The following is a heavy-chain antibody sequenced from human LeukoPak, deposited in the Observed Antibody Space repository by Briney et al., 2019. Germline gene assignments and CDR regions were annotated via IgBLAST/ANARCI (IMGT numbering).Heavy chain of an antibody. CDR3: ARSYSSRIVFDS. CDR2: IKQDGSEK. CDR1: GFTFSSFW. Sequence: PGGSLRLSCVASGFTFSSFWMSWVRQAPGKGLEWVANIKQDGSEKYYVDSVKGRFTISRDNANHSLYLQMNSLRAEDTAVYYCARSYSSRIVFDSWGQGTLVTVSS. V-gene: IGHV3-7*05. J-gene: IGHJ4*02. D-gene: IGHD6-13*01.